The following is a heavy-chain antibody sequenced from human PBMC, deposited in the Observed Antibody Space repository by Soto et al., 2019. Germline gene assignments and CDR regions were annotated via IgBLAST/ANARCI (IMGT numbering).Heavy chain of an antibody. Sequence: GASVKVSCKASGYTFTSYGLNWVRQATGQGLERMGWMNPNSGDTGYAQKFQGRVTMTRNTSISTAYMELSSLRSEDTAVYYCARCLYDSLTGSETAFDIWGQGTMVTVSS. CDR2: MNPNSGDT. J-gene: IGHJ3*02. D-gene: IGHD3-9*01. CDR1: GYTFTSYG. CDR3: ARCLYDSLTGSETAFDI. V-gene: IGHV1-8*01.